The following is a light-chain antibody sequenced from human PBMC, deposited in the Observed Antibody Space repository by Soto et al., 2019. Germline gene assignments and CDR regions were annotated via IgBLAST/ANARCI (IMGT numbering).Light chain of an antibody. Sequence: DIVMTQSPDSLAVSLGERATINCKSSQTVLYSPNNRNYLTWYQQKPGQPPKLLLYWASTRESGVPDRFSGSGSEIDFTLTIASLQAEDVAVYYCQQYYSTPRTFGQGTKLEIK. V-gene: IGKV4-1*01. CDR3: QQYYSTPRT. CDR1: QTVLYSPNNRNY. CDR2: WAS. J-gene: IGKJ2*01.